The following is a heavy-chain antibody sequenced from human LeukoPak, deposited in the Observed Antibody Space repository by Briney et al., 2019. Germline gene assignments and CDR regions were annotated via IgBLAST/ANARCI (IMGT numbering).Heavy chain of an antibody. V-gene: IGHV3-33*08. Sequence: GGSLRLSCVASGFTFGSSIMHWVRQAPGKGLEWLAVIWYDGSDKYYADSVKGRFTISRDNSKSTLYLQMNSLRAEDTAVYYCARWFGDRRLDYWGQGTLVTVSS. J-gene: IGHJ4*02. D-gene: IGHD3-10*01. CDR1: GFTFGSSI. CDR3: ARWFGDRRLDY. CDR2: IWYDGSDK.